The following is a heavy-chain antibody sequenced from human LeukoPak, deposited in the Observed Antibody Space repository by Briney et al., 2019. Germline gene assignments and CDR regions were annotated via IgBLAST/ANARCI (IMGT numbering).Heavy chain of an antibody. D-gene: IGHD5-18*01. Sequence: GGSLRLSCAASGFTFSSYGMSWVRQAPGKGLEWVAVISYDGSNKYYADSVKGRFTISRDNSKNTLYLQMNSLRAEDTALYYCARGGSYGFGMYYYYYMDVWGKGTTVTVSS. CDR2: ISYDGSNK. CDR1: GFTFSSYG. CDR3: ARGGSYGFGMYYYYYMDV. V-gene: IGHV3-30*03. J-gene: IGHJ6*03.